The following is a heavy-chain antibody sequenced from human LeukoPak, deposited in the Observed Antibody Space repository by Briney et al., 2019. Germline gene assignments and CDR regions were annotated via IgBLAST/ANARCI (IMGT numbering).Heavy chain of an antibody. CDR3: ARGKNTAMVDY. V-gene: IGHV3-53*01. CDR2: IYSGGST. J-gene: IGHJ4*02. D-gene: IGHD5-18*01. CDR1: GFTVSSNY. Sequence: GGSLRLSCAASGFTVSSNYMSWVRQAPGKGLEWVSVIYSGGSTYYADSVKGRFTISRDNSKNTLYLQMNSLRAEDTAVYCCARGKNTAMVDYWGQGTLVTVSS.